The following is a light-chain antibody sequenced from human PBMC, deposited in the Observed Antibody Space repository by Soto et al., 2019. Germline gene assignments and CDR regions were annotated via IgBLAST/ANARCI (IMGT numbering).Light chain of an antibody. J-gene: IGKJ4*01. Sequence: PAYLCLIPGVSISLCCRATQSVSSFLAWYQQKPGQAPRLLIYATSTMASGIPARFSGSGSGTDFTLTICSLQPEDFYDYYCQHYNDLPLSFGGGTKVDIK. CDR2: ATS. V-gene: IGKV3D-15*01. CDR1: QSVSSF. CDR3: QHYNDLPLS.